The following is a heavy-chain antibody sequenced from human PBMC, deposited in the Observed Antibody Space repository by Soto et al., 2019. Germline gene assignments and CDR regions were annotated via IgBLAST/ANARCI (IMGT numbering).Heavy chain of an antibody. Sequence: GGSLRLSCAASGFTFSSYAMSWVRQAPGKGLEWVSAISGSAGSTYHADSVKGRFTISRDNSKNTLYLQANSLRPDDTALYYCAKHTTSWGGDCFDPWGQGTLVTVSS. CDR2: ISGSAGST. D-gene: IGHD3-16*01. J-gene: IGHJ5*02. V-gene: IGHV3-23*01. CDR1: GFTFSSYA. CDR3: AKHTTSWGGDCFDP.